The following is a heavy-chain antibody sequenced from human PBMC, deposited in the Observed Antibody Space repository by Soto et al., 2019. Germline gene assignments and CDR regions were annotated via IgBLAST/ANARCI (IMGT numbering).Heavy chain of an antibody. D-gene: IGHD3-10*01. CDR2: ISYDGSNK. Sequence: GGSLRLSCAASGFTFSSYGMHWVRQAPGKGLEWVAVISYDGSNKYYADSVKGRFTISRDNSKNTLYLQMNSLRAEDTAVYYCAKSLWFGELSGAFDIWGQGTMVTVSS. V-gene: IGHV3-30*18. CDR1: GFTFSSYG. J-gene: IGHJ3*02. CDR3: AKSLWFGELSGAFDI.